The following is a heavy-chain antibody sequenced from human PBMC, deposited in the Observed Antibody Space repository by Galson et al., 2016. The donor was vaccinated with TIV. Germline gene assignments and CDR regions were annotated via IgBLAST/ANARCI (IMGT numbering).Heavy chain of an antibody. CDR3: ARLTYPLYFYGTEV. Sequence: SETLSLTCTVSGGSITNYYGSWIRQPPGKGLEWIGYIYYSGSTNYNPSLKSRVTISVDTSKNQFSLKLSSVTAADTAVYYCARLTYPLYFYGTEVWSQGTTVTVSS. J-gene: IGHJ6*02. CDR2: IYYSGST. V-gene: IGHV4-59*08. CDR1: GGSITNYY. D-gene: IGHD1-20*01.